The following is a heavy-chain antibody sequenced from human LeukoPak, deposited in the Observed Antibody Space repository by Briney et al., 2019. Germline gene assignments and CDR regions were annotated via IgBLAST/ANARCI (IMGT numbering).Heavy chain of an antibody. Sequence: LSPTRPVSGGSLSTYYWSWIRQPPGKGQGGVLYIISSGSTIYYADSVKGRFTISRDNAKNSLYLQMNSLRVEDTAMCYCAGSLAYCGGDCRLGDYWGQGTLVTVSS. D-gene: IGHD2-21*02. V-gene: IGHV3-11*04. CDR1: GGSLSTYY. CDR2: IISSGSTI. CDR3: AGSLAYCGGDCRLGDY. J-gene: IGHJ4*02.